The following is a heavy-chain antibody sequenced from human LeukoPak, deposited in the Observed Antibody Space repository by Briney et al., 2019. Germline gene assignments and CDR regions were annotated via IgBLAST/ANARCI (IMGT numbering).Heavy chain of an antibody. CDR1: GGSVSSTTYF. V-gene: IGHV4-39*01. D-gene: IGHD3-10*01. CDR3: ARYVVYGSGKYYFDY. Sequence: SETLSLTCTVSGGSVSSTTYFWSWIRQPPGKGLEWIASINYSGSTYYNPSLKSRVTISVDTSENQFSLKLSSVTAADTAVYYCARYVVYGSGKYYFDYWGQGTLVTVSS. CDR2: INYSGST. J-gene: IGHJ4*02.